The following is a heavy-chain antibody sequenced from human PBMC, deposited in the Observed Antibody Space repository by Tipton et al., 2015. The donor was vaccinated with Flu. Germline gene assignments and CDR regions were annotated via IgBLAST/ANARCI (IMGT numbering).Heavy chain of an antibody. Sequence: QSGAEVKKPGASVKVSCKASGYTFTSYDINWVRQATGQGLEWMGWMNPNSGNTGYAQKFQGSVTMTRNTSISTAYMELSSLRSEDTAVYYCARLGYDFWSGYSNWFDPWGQGTLVTVSS. CDR1: GYTFTSYD. J-gene: IGHJ5*02. CDR2: MNPNSGNT. V-gene: IGHV1-8*01. CDR3: ARLGYDFWSGYSNWFDP. D-gene: IGHD3-3*01.